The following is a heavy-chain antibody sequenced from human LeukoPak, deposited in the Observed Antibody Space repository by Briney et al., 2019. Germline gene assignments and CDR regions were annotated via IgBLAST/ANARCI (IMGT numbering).Heavy chain of an antibody. CDR3: ARVGSGSYYPDY. CDR2: IWYDGSND. CDR1: GFTFRSYG. Sequence: GGSLRLSCVASGFTFRSYGMHWVRQAPGKGLEWVAVIWYDGSNDYYADSVKGRFTISRDKFENTLFLQMNSLRGEDTAMYYCARVGSGSYYPDYWGQGTLVTVSS. V-gene: IGHV3-33*01. D-gene: IGHD1-26*01. J-gene: IGHJ4*02.